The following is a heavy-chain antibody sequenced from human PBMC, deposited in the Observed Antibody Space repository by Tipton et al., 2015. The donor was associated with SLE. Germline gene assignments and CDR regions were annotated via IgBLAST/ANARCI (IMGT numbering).Heavy chain of an antibody. CDR1: GDPMSSGSHY. J-gene: IGHJ4*02. CDR3: ARDFQGGYGGFDS. CDR2: IYSSGST. Sequence: TLSLTCSVSGDPMSSGSHYWGWFRQPPGKGLEWIGSIYSSGSTYYNPSLTSRVTISVDTSRDQFSLNLASVTAADTAVYYCARDFQGGYGGFDSWGQGTLVTVSS. V-gene: IGHV4-39*07. D-gene: IGHD5-12*01.